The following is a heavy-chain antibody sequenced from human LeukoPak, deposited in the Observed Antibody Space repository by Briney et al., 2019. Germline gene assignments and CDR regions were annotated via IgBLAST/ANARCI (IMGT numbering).Heavy chain of an antibody. CDR2: IYYSGST. Sequence: SQTLSLTCTVSGGSISSGDYYWSWIRQPPGKGLEWIGYIYYSGSTYYNPSLKSRVTISVDTSKNQFSLKLTSVTAADTAVYYCARLGRGVPGADYFFNHWGQGTLVTVSS. CDR3: ARLGRGVPGADYFFNH. D-gene: IGHD3-10*01. V-gene: IGHV4-30-4*08. CDR1: GGSISSGDYY. J-gene: IGHJ4*02.